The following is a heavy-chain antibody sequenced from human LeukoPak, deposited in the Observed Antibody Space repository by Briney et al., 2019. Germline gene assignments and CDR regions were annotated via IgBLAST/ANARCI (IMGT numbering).Heavy chain of an antibody. CDR1: GFTFGGYA. Sequence: GGSLRLSCAASGFTFGGYAMTWVRQAPGKGLEWLSLISGNAGTTYQPDSVKGWFTVSRDKSKNTLYLQMNSLRAEDTAVYYCANVGMVGSTYYFDSWGQGTLVTVSS. D-gene: IGHD1-26*01. J-gene: IGHJ4*02. CDR3: ANVGMVGSTYYFDS. V-gene: IGHV3-23*01. CDR2: ISGNAGTT.